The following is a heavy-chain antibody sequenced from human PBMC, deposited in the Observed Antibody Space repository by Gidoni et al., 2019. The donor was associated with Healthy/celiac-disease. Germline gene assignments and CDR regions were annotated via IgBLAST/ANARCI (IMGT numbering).Heavy chain of an antibody. V-gene: IGHV2-26*01. J-gene: IGHJ6*02. D-gene: IGHD6-19*01. Sequence: QVTLKESGPVLVKPTETLTLTCTVSGFSLSNARMGVSWIRQPPGKALEWLAHIFSHDEKSYSTSLKSRLTISKDTAKSQVVLTMTNMDPVDTATYYCARATMYSSGWYRNYYYGMDVWGQGTTVTVSS. CDR2: IFSHDEK. CDR3: ARATMYSSGWYRNYYYGMDV. CDR1: GFSLSNARMG.